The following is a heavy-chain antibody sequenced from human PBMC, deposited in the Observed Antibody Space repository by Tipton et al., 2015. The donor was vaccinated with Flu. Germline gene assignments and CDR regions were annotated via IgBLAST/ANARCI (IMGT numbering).Heavy chain of an antibody. CDR2: IYYSGST. Sequence: TLSLTCTVSGGSISSGGYYWRWIRQHPGKGLEWIGYIYYSGSTHYNPSLKSRVTISVDTSKNHFSLKLSSVTAADTAVYYCASYSSSYFDYWGQGTLVTVSS. CDR3: ASYSSSYFDY. J-gene: IGHJ4*02. D-gene: IGHD6-6*01. CDR1: GGSISSGGYY. V-gene: IGHV4-31*03.